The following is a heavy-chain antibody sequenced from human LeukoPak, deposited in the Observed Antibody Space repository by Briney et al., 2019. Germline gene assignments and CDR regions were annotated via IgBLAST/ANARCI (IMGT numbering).Heavy chain of an antibody. CDR1: GGSFSGYY. Sequence: PSETLSLTCAVYGGSFSGYYWSWIRQPPGKGLEWIGEINHSGSTNYNPSLKSRVTISVDTSKNQFSLKLSSVTAADTAVYYCARGSSELFKAFDIWGQGTMVTVSS. V-gene: IGHV4-34*01. J-gene: IGHJ3*02. D-gene: IGHD3-10*01. CDR3: ARGSSELFKAFDI. CDR2: INHSGST.